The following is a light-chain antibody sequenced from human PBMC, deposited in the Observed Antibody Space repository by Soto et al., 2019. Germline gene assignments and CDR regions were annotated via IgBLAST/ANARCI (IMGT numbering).Light chain of an antibody. V-gene: IGLV2-14*01. Sequence: QSALTQPASVSGSPGQSITISSTGSSSDIGAYNYVSWYQQYPGKAPKLMIYEVSYRPSGISKRFSGSKSGNTASLTISGLQAEDEADYYCISYTSTTSWVFGGGTKLTVL. CDR1: SSDIGAYNY. CDR3: ISYTSTTSWV. J-gene: IGLJ3*02. CDR2: EVS.